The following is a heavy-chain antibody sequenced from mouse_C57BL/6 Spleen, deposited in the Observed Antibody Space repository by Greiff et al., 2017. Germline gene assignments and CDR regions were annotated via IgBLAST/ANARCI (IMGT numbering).Heavy chain of an antibody. CDR1: GYTFTDYY. D-gene: IGHD1-1*01. CDR2: INPNNGGT. Sequence: EVQLQQSGPELVKPGASVKISCKASGYTFTDYYMNWVKQSHGKSLEWIGDINPNNGGTSYNQKFKGKATLTVDKSSSTAYMELRSLTSEDSAVYYCARVTTVVATPFAYWGQGTLVTVSA. J-gene: IGHJ3*01. CDR3: ARVTTVVATPFAY. V-gene: IGHV1-26*01.